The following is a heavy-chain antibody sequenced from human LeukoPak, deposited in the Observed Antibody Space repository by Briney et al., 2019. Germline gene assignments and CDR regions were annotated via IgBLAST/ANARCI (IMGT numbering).Heavy chain of an antibody. CDR3: ARVPYYYGMDV. J-gene: IGHJ6*02. V-gene: IGHV4-61*08. CDR2: IYYRGST. CDR1: GGSISSGDYY. D-gene: IGHD4/OR15-4a*01. Sequence: SETLSLTCTVSGGSISSGDYYWSWIRQPPGKGLEWIGYIYYRGSTNYNPSLKSRVTISVDTSKNQFSLKLSSVTAADTAVYYCARVPYYYGMDVWGQGTTVTVSS.